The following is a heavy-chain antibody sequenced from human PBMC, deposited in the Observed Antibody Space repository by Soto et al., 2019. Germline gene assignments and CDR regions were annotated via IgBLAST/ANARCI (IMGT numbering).Heavy chain of an antibody. V-gene: IGHV3-30*18. CDR1: GFTFSSYG. Sequence: PGGSVRLSCAASGFTFSSYGMHWVRQAPGKGLEWVAVISYDGSNKYYADSVKGRFTISRDNSKNTLYLQMNSLRAEDTAVYYCAKDREQLPGYWGQGTLVTVSS. CDR2: ISYDGSNK. CDR3: AKDREQLPGY. D-gene: IGHD6-6*01. J-gene: IGHJ4*02.